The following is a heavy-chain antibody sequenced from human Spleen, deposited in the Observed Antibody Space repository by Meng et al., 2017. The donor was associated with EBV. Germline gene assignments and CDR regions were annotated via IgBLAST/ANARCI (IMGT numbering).Heavy chain of an antibody. V-gene: IGHV4-4*02. CDR1: GGSISSSNW. CDR3: AQRERWGLDP. CDR2: IYHSGST. D-gene: IGHD3-16*01. J-gene: IGHJ5*02. Sequence: QVQLEGAGPGLVKASGTPSLTCAVSGGSISSSNWWNWVRQAPGKGLEWIGEIYHSGSTSYNPSLESRVTISIDKSKNQVSLKLTSVTAADAAVYYCAQRERWGLDPWGQGTLVTVSS.